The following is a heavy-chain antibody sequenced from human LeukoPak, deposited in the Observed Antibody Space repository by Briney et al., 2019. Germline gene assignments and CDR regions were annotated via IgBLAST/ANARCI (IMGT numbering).Heavy chain of an antibody. D-gene: IGHD2-2*01. CDR3: ARDKYQLPYEIDY. CDR1: GYTFTNCG. Sequence: APVKVSCKASGYTFTNCGMNWVRQAPGQGLEWMGWINTNTGNPTYAQGFTGQLVFSLDTSVSTAYLQISSLRAEDTALYYCARDKYQLPYEIDYWGQGTLVTVSS. V-gene: IGHV7-4-1*02. J-gene: IGHJ4*02. CDR2: INTNTGNP.